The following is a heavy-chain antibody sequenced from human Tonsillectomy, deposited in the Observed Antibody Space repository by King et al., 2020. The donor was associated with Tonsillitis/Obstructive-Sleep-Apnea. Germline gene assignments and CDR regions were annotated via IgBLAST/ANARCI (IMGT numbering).Heavy chain of an antibody. V-gene: IGHV3-74*01. D-gene: IGHD4-11*01. Sequence: EVQLVESGGGVVQPGGSLRLSCAASGFTLRPYWMHWVRQAPGKGLVWVARSNIDGSRTDYADSVKDRFIIFRDNAKNTVYLEMDSLRADDTAVYFCARDSETVTGDHWGQGTLVTVSS. CDR1: GFTLRPYW. CDR2: SNIDGSRT. CDR3: ARDSETVTGDH. J-gene: IGHJ4*02.